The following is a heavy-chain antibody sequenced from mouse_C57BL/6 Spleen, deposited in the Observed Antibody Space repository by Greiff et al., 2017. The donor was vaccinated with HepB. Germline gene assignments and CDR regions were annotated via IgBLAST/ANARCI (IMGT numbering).Heavy chain of an antibody. D-gene: IGHD3-2*02. CDR1: GYSFTGYY. Sequence: EVQLQQSGPELVKPGASVKISCKASGYSFTGYYMHWVKLSHGNILDWIGYIYPYNGVSSYNQKFKGKATVTVDKSSSPAYMELRRLTSEDSAVYYYAKDSSRYPWFAYWGQGTLVTVSA. J-gene: IGHJ3*01. CDR3: AKDSSRYPWFAY. CDR2: IYPYNGVS. V-gene: IGHV1-31*01.